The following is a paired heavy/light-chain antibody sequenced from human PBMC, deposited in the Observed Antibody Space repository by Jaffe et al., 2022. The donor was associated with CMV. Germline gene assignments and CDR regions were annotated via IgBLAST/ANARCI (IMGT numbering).Heavy chain of an antibody. D-gene: IGHD2-21*02. CDR1: GFTFSSYG. J-gene: IGHJ1*01. Sequence: QVQLVESGGGVVQPGRSLRLSCAASGFTFSSYGMHWVRQAPGKGLEWVAVISYDGSNKYYADSVKGRFTISRDNSKNTLYLQMNSLRAEDTAVYYCAKPPVVTLPPLLLAAEYFQHWGQGTLVTVSS. CDR2: ISYDGSNK. V-gene: IGHV3-30*18. CDR3: AKPPVVTLPPLLLAAEYFQH.
Light chain of an antibody. J-gene: IGKJ5*01. CDR3: QQRSNWPPFT. Sequence: EIVLTQSPATLSLSPGERATLSCRASQSVSSYLAWYQQKPGQAPRLLIYDASNRATGIPARFSGSGSGTDFTLTISSLEPEDFAVYYCQQRSNWPPFTFGQGTRLEIK. CDR1: QSVSSY. V-gene: IGKV3-11*01. CDR2: DAS.